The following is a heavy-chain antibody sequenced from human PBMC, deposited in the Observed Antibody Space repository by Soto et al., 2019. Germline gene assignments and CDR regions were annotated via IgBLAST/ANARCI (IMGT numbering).Heavy chain of an antibody. Sequence: SETLSLTCAVYGGSFSGYYWSWIRQPPGKGLEWIGETNHSGSTNYNPSLKSRVTISVDTSKNQFSLKLSSVTAADTAVYYWERDGSTTHYYYYYGMDVWCKGTPVT. CDR2: TNHSGST. CDR1: GGSFSGYY. J-gene: IGHJ6*04. CDR3: ERDGSTTHYYYYYGMDV. V-gene: IGHV4-34*01. D-gene: IGHD1-1*01.